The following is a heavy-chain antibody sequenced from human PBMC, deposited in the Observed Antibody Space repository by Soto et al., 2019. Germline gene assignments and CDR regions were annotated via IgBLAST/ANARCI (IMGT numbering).Heavy chain of an antibody. V-gene: IGHV4-59*12. CDR1: GRSITSYY. J-gene: IGHJ4*02. CDR3: ARTYDSNGYATEFDS. CDR2: IYDNGIT. Sequence: QVVLQESGPGLVKPSETLSLTCSVSGRSITSYYWSWVRQPPGKGLEWIGYIYDNGITSQNPSLKSRVIMAADTSHNQFSLKLTSVPGADTAVYYCARTYDSNGYATEFDSWGQGILVTVTS. D-gene: IGHD3-22*01.